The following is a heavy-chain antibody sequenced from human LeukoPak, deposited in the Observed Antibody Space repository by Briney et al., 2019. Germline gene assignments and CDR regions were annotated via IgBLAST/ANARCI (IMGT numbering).Heavy chain of an antibody. CDR3: AKVLAPRGAFDI. J-gene: IGHJ3*02. D-gene: IGHD2-15*01. CDR1: GGSISSSSYY. CDR2: IKQDGSEK. V-gene: IGHV3-7*03. Sequence: ETLSLTCTVSGGSISSSSYYWGWIRQPPGKGLEWVANIKQDGSEKYYVDSVKGRFTISRDNAKNSLYLQMNSLRAEDVALYYCAKVLAPRGAFDIWGQGTMVTVSS.